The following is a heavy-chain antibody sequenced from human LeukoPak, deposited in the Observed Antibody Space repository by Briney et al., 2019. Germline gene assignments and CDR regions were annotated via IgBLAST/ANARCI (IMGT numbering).Heavy chain of an antibody. Sequence: PGGSLRLSCAASGFPFSSSWMTWVRQAPGKGLEWVAHIKQEGNEEYYVDSVKGRFTISRDNAKNSLYLQMNSLRAEDTAIYYCAGARGVVAKVDYWGQGVLVTVSS. V-gene: IGHV3-7*03. D-gene: IGHD2-15*01. CDR2: IKQEGNEE. J-gene: IGHJ4*02. CDR1: GFPFSSSW. CDR3: AGARGVVAKVDY.